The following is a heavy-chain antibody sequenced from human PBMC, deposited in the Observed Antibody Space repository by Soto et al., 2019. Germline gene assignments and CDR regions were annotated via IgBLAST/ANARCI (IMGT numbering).Heavy chain of an antibody. V-gene: IGHV4-59*11. Sequence: SETLSLTCTVSGGSMSDHYCSWIRQPPGKGLEYIGYIFYSGSTSYNASLTSRVAIPLDTPNNQISLKLKSVTAADTAVYYCARSGHSFGGVVWGQGIQVTVSS. CDR3: ARSGHSFGGVV. CDR1: GGSMSDHY. CDR2: IFYSGST. D-gene: IGHD3-16*01. J-gene: IGHJ4*02.